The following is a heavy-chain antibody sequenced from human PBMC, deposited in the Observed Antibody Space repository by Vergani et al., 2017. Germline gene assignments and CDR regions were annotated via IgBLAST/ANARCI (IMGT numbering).Heavy chain of an antibody. V-gene: IGHV3-33*01. CDR3: VREXSYCGSTTCRNPSYVYYYHMDV. J-gene: IGHJ6*03. CDR2: IYYDGSKK. Sequence: QVQLVESGGGVVQPGRSLRLSCTSSGFTFSTYAMHWVRQAPGKGLEWVAIIYYDGSKKYYADSVKGRFTISRDNSRNTLDLLMSSLRAEDTAIYYCVREXSYCGSTTCRNPSYVYYYHMDVWGEGTTVTVYS. D-gene: IGHD2-21*01. CDR1: GFTFSTYA.